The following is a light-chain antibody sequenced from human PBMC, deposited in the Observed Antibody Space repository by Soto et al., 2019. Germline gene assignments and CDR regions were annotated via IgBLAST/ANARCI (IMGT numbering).Light chain of an antibody. CDR1: QSIRSY. V-gene: IGKV1-39*01. CDR3: QQSFSSPQT. CDR2: PTS. Sequence: DIQMTQSPSSLSASVGDRVTITCRASQSIRSYLTWYQQKLGKAPKLLIYPTSNLQSGVPSRFSGSGSGTDLTLTINTLQPEDFATYYCQQSFSSPQTFGQGTKVEIK. J-gene: IGKJ1*01.